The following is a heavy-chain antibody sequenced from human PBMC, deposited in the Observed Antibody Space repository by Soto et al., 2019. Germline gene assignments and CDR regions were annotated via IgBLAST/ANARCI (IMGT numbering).Heavy chain of an antibody. CDR3: AKDMRGKQLGRDYGMDA. D-gene: IGHD6-6*01. CDR2: ISWNSGSI. CDR1: GFTFDDYA. Sequence: EVQLVESGGGLVQPGRSLRLSCAASGFTFDDYAMHWVRQAPGKGLEWVSGISWNSGSIGYADSVKGRFTISRDNAKNSLYLQMNSLRAEDTALYYCAKDMRGKQLGRDYGMDAWGQGTTVTVSS. V-gene: IGHV3-9*01. J-gene: IGHJ6*02.